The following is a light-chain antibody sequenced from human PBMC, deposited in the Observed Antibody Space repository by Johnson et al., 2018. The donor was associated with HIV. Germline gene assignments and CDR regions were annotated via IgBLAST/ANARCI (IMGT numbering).Light chain of an antibody. V-gene: IGLV1-51*01. J-gene: IGLJ1*01. Sequence: QSMLTQPPSVSAAPGQKVTVSCSGSNTNIGNDFVSWYQQLPGKAPRLLIYDNNKRPSGIPDRFSGSKSGTSATLGITGLQTGDEADYYCGTWDSSLSARYGIGTGTKVTVL. CDR2: DNN. CDR1: NTNIGNDF. CDR3: GTWDSSLSARYG.